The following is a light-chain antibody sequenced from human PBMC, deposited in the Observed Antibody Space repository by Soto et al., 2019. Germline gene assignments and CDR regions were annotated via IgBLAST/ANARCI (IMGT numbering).Light chain of an antibody. CDR3: QQHNYHSP. CDR1: HSLNGR. J-gene: IGKJ3*01. V-gene: IGKV1-5*01. CDR2: DVS. Sequence: DIQMTQSPSTLSSSIGDRVTITCRASHSLNGRLAWYRQRPGHAPDLLIYDVSTLETGVPSRFSGTGSETEFTLTISGLQPYDFAAYYRQQHNYHSPFGPGPKLDI.